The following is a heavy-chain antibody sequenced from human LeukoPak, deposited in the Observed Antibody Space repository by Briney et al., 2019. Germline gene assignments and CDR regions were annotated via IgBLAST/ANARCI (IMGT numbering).Heavy chain of an antibody. CDR3: TTDGVGVEGATYDN. V-gene: IGHV3-15*01. Sequence: GGSLRLSCAASGFTFINAWMAWVRQAPGKGLEWVGRIKAKTHGGTIEYAAPVKGRFTISRDDSKNTLYLQMNSLKTEDTAVYYCTTDGVGVEGATYDNWGQGTLVSVSS. CDR2: IKAKTHGGTI. D-gene: IGHD1-26*01. J-gene: IGHJ4*02. CDR1: GFTFINAW.